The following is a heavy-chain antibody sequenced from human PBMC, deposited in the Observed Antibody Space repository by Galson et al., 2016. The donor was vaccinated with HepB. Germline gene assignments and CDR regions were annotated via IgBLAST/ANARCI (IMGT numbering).Heavy chain of an antibody. CDR2: IDPSDSYT. D-gene: IGHD5-12*01. V-gene: IGHV5-10-1*01. J-gene: IGHJ4*02. CDR3: ARRDHGYGGYGY. Sequence: QSGAEVKKPGESLRISCKGSGYSFTSYWISWVRQTPAKGLEWMGRIDPSDSYTNYSPSFQGHVAISTDKSISTAYLQWSSLKASDTAMYYCARRDHGYGGYGYWGQGTLVTVSS. CDR1: GYSFTSYW.